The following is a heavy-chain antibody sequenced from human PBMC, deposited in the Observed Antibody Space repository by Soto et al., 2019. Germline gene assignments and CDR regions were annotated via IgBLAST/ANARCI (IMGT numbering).Heavy chain of an antibody. D-gene: IGHD3-3*01. J-gene: IGHJ6*02. CDR3: ARVFGYSEEDYYYYGMDV. Sequence: ASVKGTCMASGYTFTSYGISWVRQAPGQGREWMGWISAYNGNTNYAQKLQGRVTMTIDTSTSTAYMELRSLRSDDTAVYYCARVFGYSEEDYYYYGMDVWGQGTTVTVSS. V-gene: IGHV1-18*01. CDR1: GYTFTSYG. CDR2: ISAYNGNT.